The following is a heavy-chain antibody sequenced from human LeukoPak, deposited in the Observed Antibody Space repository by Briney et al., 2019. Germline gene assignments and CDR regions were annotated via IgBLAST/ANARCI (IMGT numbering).Heavy chain of an antibody. Sequence: SETLSLTCAVYGGSFSGYYWSWIRQPPGKGLEWNGEINHSGSTNYNPSLKSRVTISVDTSKDQFSLKLSSVTAADTAVYYCARSYSGYDYGNWGQGTLVTVSS. J-gene: IGHJ4*02. V-gene: IGHV4-34*01. CDR1: GGSFSGYY. D-gene: IGHD5-12*01. CDR3: ARSYSGYDYGN. CDR2: INHSGST.